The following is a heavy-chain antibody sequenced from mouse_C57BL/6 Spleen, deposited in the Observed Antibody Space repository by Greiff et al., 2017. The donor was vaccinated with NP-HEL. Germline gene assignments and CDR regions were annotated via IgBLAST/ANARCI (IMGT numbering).Heavy chain of an antibody. Sequence: EVKLVESGGGLVKPGGSLKLSCAASGFTLSDYGMHWVRQAPEKGLQWVAYISSGSSTINYADTVKGRFTISRDNAKNTRCLQMTSLRSEDTAMYYCARPYGSSPFDYWGQGTTLTVSS. CDR2: ISSGSSTI. CDR1: GFTLSDYG. CDR3: ARPYGSSPFDY. J-gene: IGHJ2*01. D-gene: IGHD1-1*01. V-gene: IGHV5-17*01.